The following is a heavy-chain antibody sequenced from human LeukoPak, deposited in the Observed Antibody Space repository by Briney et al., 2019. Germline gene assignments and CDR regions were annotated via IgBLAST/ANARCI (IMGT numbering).Heavy chain of an antibody. V-gene: IGHV3-23*01. CDR3: AKAIVAAVGDFDY. CDR2: VGQDGRST. Sequence: GGSLRLSCAASGFTFSTYTMNWVRQAPGEGLQWVSGVGQDGRSTHYADSVKGRFTISRDNSKNTLYLQMNSLRAEDTAVYYCAKAIVAAVGDFDYWGQGTLVTVSS. J-gene: IGHJ4*02. CDR1: GFTFSTYT. D-gene: IGHD5-12*01.